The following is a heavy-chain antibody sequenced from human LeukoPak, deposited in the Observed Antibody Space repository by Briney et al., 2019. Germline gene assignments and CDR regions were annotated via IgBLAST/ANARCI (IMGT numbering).Heavy chain of an antibody. D-gene: IGHD3-22*01. J-gene: IGHJ4*02. CDR2: IYASGYT. Sequence: SETLSLTCTVSGDSISSYYWSWIRQPAGKGLQWIGRIYASGYTNYNPSLKSRVTMSVDTSKNQFSLKLRSVTAADTAVYYCARGWAYYDSSGYCFDYWGQGTLVTVSS. CDR1: GDSISSYY. V-gene: IGHV4-4*07. CDR3: ARGWAYYDSSGYCFDY.